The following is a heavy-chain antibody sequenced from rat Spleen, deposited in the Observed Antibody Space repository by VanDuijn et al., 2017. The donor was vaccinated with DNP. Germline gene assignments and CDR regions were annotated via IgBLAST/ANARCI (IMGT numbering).Heavy chain of an antibody. Sequence: EVQLQESGPGLVKPSQSLSLTCSVTGYSITSNYWAWIRKFPGNKMEWMGYISYSGSTGYNPSLKSRISITRDKSKNQFFLQLNSVTTEDTAIYYCARSDYYGSYRPFAYWGQGTLVTVSS. CDR1: GYSITSNY. D-gene: IGHD1-2*01. V-gene: IGHV3-1*01. CDR3: ARSDYYGSYRPFAY. J-gene: IGHJ3*01. CDR2: ISYSGST.